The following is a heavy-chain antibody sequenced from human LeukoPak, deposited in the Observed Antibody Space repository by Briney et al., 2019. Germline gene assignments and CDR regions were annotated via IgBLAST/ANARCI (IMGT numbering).Heavy chain of an antibody. D-gene: IGHD3-22*01. Sequence: SETLSLTCTVSGGSISSSHYYWGWIRQPPGKGLEWIGSIYYSGSTYYNPSLKSRVFISIDTSKNYFSLNLNFVTAADTAVYYCARRRYYDSTGYFEWGRGSLVTASS. CDR2: IYYSGST. J-gene: IGHJ1*01. CDR3: ARRRYYDSTGYFE. V-gene: IGHV4-39*02. CDR1: GGSISSSHYY.